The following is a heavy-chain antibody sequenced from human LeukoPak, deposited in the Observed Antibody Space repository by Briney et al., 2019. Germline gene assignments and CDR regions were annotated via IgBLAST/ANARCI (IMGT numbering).Heavy chain of an antibody. CDR3: ARVSGCSGGSCYSPSYYCYYYMDV. CDR1: GGSISSYY. Sequence: SETLSLTCTVSGGSISSYYWSWIRQPPGKGLEWIGYIYYSGSTNYNPSLKSRVTISVDTSKKQFSLKLSSVTAADTAVYYCARVSGCSGGSCYSPSYYCYYYMDVWGKGTTVTVSS. D-gene: IGHD2-15*01. CDR2: IYYSGST. J-gene: IGHJ6*03. V-gene: IGHV4-59*01.